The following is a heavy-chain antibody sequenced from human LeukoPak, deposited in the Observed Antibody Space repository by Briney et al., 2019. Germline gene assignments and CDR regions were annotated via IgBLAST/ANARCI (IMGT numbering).Heavy chain of an antibody. J-gene: IGHJ6*03. CDR2: IYSGGST. CDR3: ARLTGYSSGWSYYYYYYMDV. D-gene: IGHD6-19*01. CDR1: GFTVSINY. V-gene: IGHV3-53*01. Sequence: PGGSLRLSCAASGFTVSINYMSCVRQAPGRGLECVSVIYSGGSTYYADSVKGRFTISRDNSKNTLYLQMNSLRAEDTAVYYCARLTGYSSGWSYYYYYYMDVWGKGTTVTVSS.